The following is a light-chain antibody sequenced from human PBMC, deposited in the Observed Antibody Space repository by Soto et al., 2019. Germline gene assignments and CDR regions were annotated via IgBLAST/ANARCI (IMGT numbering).Light chain of an antibody. Sequence: EIGMTQSPAPLSVSPGERATLSCRASQSVSSNLPWYQQKPSQAPRLLIYGPSTMATGIPARFSGSGSRTEFTLTISSLQSEDFAVYYCHQYNNWPLWTFGQGTKVEIK. CDR3: HQYNNWPLWT. CDR2: GPS. CDR1: QSVSSN. V-gene: IGKV3-15*01. J-gene: IGKJ1*01.